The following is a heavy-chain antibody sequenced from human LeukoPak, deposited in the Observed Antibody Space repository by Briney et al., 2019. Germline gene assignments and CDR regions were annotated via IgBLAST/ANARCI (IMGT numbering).Heavy chain of an antibody. D-gene: IGHD3-9*01. CDR2: TIPIFGTA. CDR1: GYTFTGYY. Sequence: ASVKVSCKASGYTFTGYYMHWVRQAPGQGLEWMGGTIPIFGTANYAQKFQGRVTITADESTSTAYMELSSLRSEDTAVYYCATKRWGTYYDILTGSPRFDPWGQGTLVTVSS. J-gene: IGHJ5*02. V-gene: IGHV1-69*13. CDR3: ATKRWGTYYDILTGSPRFDP.